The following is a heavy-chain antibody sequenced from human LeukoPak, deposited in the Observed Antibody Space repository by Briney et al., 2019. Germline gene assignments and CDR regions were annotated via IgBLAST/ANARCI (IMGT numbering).Heavy chain of an antibody. J-gene: IGHJ1*01. V-gene: IGHV4-59*08. D-gene: IGHD2-2*01. Sequence: SETLSLTCSVSGGSISSYYWSWIRQPPGKGLEWIGCIYYSGSTNYNPSLKSRVTISVDTSKNQFSLKLSSVTAADTAVYYCARHGVEYQLLFPIRGLGAEYFQHWGQGTLVTVSS. CDR3: ARHGVEYQLLFPIRGLGAEYFQH. CDR1: GGSISSYY. CDR2: IYYSGST.